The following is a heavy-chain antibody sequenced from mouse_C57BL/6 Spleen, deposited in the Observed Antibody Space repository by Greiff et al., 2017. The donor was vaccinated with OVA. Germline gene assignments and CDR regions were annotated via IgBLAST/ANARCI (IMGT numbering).Heavy chain of an antibody. D-gene: IGHD1-1*01. V-gene: IGHV1-42*01. CDR3: ARYDYYGSAGYFDV. CDR1: GYSFTGYY. J-gene: IGHJ1*03. Sequence: VQLKESGPELVKPGASVKISCKASGYSFTGYYMNWVKQSPEKSLEWIGEINPSTGGTTYNQKFKAKATLTVDKSSSTAYMQLKSLTSEDSAVYYCARYDYYGSAGYFDVWGTGTTVTVSS. CDR2: INPSTGGT.